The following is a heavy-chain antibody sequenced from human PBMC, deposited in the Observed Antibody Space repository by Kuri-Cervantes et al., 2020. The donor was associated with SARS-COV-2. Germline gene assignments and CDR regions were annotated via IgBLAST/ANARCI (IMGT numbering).Heavy chain of an antibody. Sequence: SETLSLTCTVSGGSISSYYWSWIRQPPGKGLEWIGYIYYSGSTNYNPSLKSRVTISVDTSKNQFSLKLSSVTAADTAVYYCARDSLYYDFWSGLYGPSHWGQGTLVTVSS. CDR3: ARDSLYYDFWSGLYGPSH. CDR2: IYYSGST. J-gene: IGHJ4*02. V-gene: IGHV4-59*01. D-gene: IGHD3-3*01. CDR1: GGSISSYY.